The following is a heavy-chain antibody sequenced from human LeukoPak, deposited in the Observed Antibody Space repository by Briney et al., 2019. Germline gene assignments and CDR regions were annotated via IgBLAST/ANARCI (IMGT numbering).Heavy chain of an antibody. Sequence: GGSLRLSCAASGFTFSSYSMNWVRQAPGKGLDWVSSISSSSSYIYYADSVKGRFTISRDNAKNSLYLQMNSLRAEDTAVYYCARGFQHSSSSPIREDYWGQGTLVTVSS. D-gene: IGHD6-6*01. J-gene: IGHJ4*02. V-gene: IGHV3-21*01. CDR1: GFTFSSYS. CDR2: ISSSSSYI. CDR3: ARGFQHSSSSPIREDY.